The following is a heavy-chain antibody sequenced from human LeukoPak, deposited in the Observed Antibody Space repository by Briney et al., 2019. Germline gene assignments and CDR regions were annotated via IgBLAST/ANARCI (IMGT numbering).Heavy chain of an antibody. CDR2: ISSSDSTI. V-gene: IGHV3-11*04. CDR3: ARLLMVRGVISHMDV. J-gene: IGHJ6*03. D-gene: IGHD3-10*01. CDR1: GFTFSDYY. Sequence: PGGSLRLSCAASGFTFSDYYMSWIRHAPGKGLEWVSYISSSDSTIYSADSVKGRFTISKDNAKNSLYLQMNSLRAEDTAVYYCARLLMVRGVISHMDVWGKGNTVTVSS.